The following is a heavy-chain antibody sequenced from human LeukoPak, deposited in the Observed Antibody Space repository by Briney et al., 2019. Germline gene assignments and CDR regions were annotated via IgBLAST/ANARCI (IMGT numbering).Heavy chain of an antibody. CDR2: IIPIFGTA. D-gene: IGHD3-22*01. J-gene: IGHJ4*02. CDR1: GGTFSSYA. V-gene: IGHV1-69*05. CDR3: AREDSSGSSFDY. Sequence: ASVKVSCKASGGTFSSYAISWVRQAPGQGLEWMGRIIPIFGTANYAQKFQGRVTITTDESTSTAYMELSSLRSEDTAVYYCAREDSSGSSFDYWGQGTLVTVSP.